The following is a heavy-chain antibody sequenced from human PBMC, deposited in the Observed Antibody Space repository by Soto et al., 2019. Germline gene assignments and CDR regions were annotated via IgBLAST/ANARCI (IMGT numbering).Heavy chain of an antibody. V-gene: IGHV4-31*03. CDR2: IHHAGPT. Sequence: SETLSLTCTVSGGSITTIDYYWTWIRQLPGEGLEWIAYIHHAGPTYYNPSLQSRITISVDTSQNQFSLKLNSVTAADTAVDYCARSVFPWGQGTLVTVSS. CDR3: ARSVFP. CDR1: GGSITTIDYY. J-gene: IGHJ5*02.